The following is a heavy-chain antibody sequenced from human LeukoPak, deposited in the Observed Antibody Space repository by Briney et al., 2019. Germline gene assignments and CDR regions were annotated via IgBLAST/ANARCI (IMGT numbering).Heavy chain of an antibody. CDR3: AKDIGCSSRNDRVDP. CDR1: GFTFSRYA. CDR2: ISGSGGSR. V-gene: IGHV3-23*01. J-gene: IGHJ5*02. Sequence: GGSLRLSCAASGFTFSRYAMSLVRQAPGKGLEWVSAISGSGGSRYYAEPVKGRFTISRDNSKNTLYLQMNSLSAEDRAVYYCAKDIGCSSRNDRVDPWGQGTLVTVSS. D-gene: IGHD6-13*01.